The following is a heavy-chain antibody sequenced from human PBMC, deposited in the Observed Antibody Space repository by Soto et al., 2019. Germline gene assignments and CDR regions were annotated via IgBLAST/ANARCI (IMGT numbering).Heavy chain of an antibody. CDR1: GGSFSGYY. CDR3: ARGGSITIFGVVAVDYYYYYYMDV. Sequence: SETLSLTCAVYGGSFSGYYWSWIRQPPGKGLEWIGEINHSGSTNYNPSLKSRVTISVDTSKNQFSLKLSSVTAADTAVYYCARGGSITIFGVVAVDYYYYYYMDVWGKGTTVTVSS. V-gene: IGHV4-34*01. CDR2: INHSGST. D-gene: IGHD3-3*01. J-gene: IGHJ6*03.